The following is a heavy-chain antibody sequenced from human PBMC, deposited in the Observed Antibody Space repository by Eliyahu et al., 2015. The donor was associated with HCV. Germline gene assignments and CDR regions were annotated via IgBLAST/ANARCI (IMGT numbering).Heavy chain of an antibody. V-gene: IGHV4-59*01. CDR1: GGSITTYY. CDR2: IHYSGST. Sequence: QVQLQESGPGLVQPSETLSLTCTVSGGSITTYYWXWIRQPPGKGLEWIGXIHYSGSTNYNPXLKSRVTISVDTSKNQFSLKLSSVTTADTAVYYCASGGGGIAVAGTGGWFDPWGQGTLVTVSS. CDR3: ASGGGGIAVAGTGGWFDP. D-gene: IGHD6-19*01. J-gene: IGHJ5*02.